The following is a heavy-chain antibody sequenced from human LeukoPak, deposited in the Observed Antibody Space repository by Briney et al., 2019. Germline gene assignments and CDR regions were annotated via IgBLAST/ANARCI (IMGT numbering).Heavy chain of an antibody. J-gene: IGHJ2*01. V-gene: IGHV4-4*02. CDR3: ARATVVVAATRSPMRYFDL. CDR1: GGSISSSNW. D-gene: IGHD2-15*01. CDR2: IYHSGST. Sequence: PSETLSLTCAVSGGSISSSNWWSWVRQPPGKGLEWIGEIYHSGSTNYNPSLKSRVTISVDKSKNQFSLKLSSVTAADTAVYYCARATVVVAATRSPMRYFDLWGRGTLVTVSS.